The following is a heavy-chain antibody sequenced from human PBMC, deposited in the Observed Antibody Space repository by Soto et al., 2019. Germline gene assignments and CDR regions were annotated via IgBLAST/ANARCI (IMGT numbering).Heavy chain of an antibody. D-gene: IGHD2-15*01. CDR3: ARDDCSGGRCRGWFDP. CDR1: SGSISSSNW. V-gene: IGHV4-4*02. CDR2: IYHSGST. Sequence: QVQLQESGPGLVKPSGTLSLTCAVSSGSISSSNWWSWVRQPPGKGLEWIGEIYHSGSTNYNPSLTSRVNISVDKSKNQFSLKLSSVTAADTAVYYCARDDCSGGRCRGWFDPWGQGTLVTVSS. J-gene: IGHJ5*02.